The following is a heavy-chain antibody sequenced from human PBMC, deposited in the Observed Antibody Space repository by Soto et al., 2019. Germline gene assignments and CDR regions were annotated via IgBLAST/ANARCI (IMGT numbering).Heavy chain of an antibody. CDR1: GGPPRRHA. V-gene: IGHV1-69*01. D-gene: IGHD4-4*01. CDR3: AGTVEIPYYHGMDV. J-gene: IGHJ6*02. Sequence: QVPLVPSGAEVKTPGSSVRVSCKASGGPPRRHAINWVRHAPGQGLEWMGGIIPIFGSPNYAQKFQGRVTITAAESSITAYMELSSMRSEDTAVYYCAGTVEIPYYHGMDVWGQGTTVTVSS. CDR2: IIPIFGSP.